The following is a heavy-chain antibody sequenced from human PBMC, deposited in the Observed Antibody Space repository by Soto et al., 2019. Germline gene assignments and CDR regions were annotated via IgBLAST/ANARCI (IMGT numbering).Heavy chain of an antibody. CDR3: ARDQPDRSSWYSNYGMDV. V-gene: IGHV4-31*03. CDR2: IYYSGST. D-gene: IGHD6-13*01. Sequence: SETLSLTCTVSGGSISSGGYYWSWIRQHPGKGLEWIGYIYYSGSTYYNPSLKSRVTISVDTSKNQFSLKLSSVTAADTAVYYCARDQPDRSSWYSNYGMDVWGQGTTVTVSS. J-gene: IGHJ6*02. CDR1: GGSISSGGYY.